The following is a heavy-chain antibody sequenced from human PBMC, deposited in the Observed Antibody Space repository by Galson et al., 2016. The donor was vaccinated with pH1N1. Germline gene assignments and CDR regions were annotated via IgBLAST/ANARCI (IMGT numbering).Heavy chain of an antibody. Sequence: QSGAEVKKPGESLKISCRRSGSSSTTYWTGWVRQLPGKGLEWMGLIYPGDSDTKYNPSLQGHVSFSVDKSINTAYLQWSSLQPSDTGIYYCARRLSLTISGMGPYDACDVWGQGTMVTVSS. CDR1: GSSSTTYW. CDR2: IYPGDSDT. CDR3: ARRLSLTISGMGPYDACDV. J-gene: IGHJ3*01. V-gene: IGHV5-51*01. D-gene: IGHD3-3*01.